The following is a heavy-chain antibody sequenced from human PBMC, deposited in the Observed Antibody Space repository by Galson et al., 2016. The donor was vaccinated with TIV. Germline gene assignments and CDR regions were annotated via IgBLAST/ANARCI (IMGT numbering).Heavy chain of an antibody. V-gene: IGHV3-30*18. CDR3: AKDPRLYGDYFLHYFDY. Sequence: SLRLSCAASGFTFSDYGMHWVRQAPGKGLEWVAVISYDGSDQYHAGSVKGRFTISRDNSKHTLYLQMNSLRSDDTAMYYCAKDPRLYGDYFLHYFDYWGQGTLVTVSS. D-gene: IGHD4-17*01. J-gene: IGHJ4*02. CDR1: GFTFSDYG. CDR2: ISYDGSDQ.